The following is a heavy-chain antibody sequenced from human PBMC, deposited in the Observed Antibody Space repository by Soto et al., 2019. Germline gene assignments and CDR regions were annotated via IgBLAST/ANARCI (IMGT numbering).Heavy chain of an antibody. D-gene: IGHD3-9*01. CDR1: GFPFSDYY. J-gene: IGHJ4*02. Sequence: QVQLVESGGGLVKPGGSLRLSCAASGFPFSDYYMSWIRQAPGKGLEWVSSIRSSSSDTNYAHSVKGRFTVSRDNAKNSLHLQMNSLRAEDTAVYYCARRRPTGYYNYWGQGTLVTVSA. CDR3: ARRRPTGYYNY. V-gene: IGHV3-11*05. CDR2: IRSSSSDT.